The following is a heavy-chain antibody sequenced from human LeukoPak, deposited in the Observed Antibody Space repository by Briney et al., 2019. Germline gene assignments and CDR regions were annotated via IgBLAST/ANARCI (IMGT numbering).Heavy chain of an antibody. V-gene: IGHV3-23*01. CDR1: GFTFSSYA. D-gene: IGHD6-13*01. CDR3: AEDNQARSGYSSSWFWYLRECCFDY. CDR2: ISGSGGST. J-gene: IGHJ4*02. Sequence: GGSLRLSCAASGFTFSSYAMSWVRQAPGKGLEWVSAISGSGGSTYYADSVKGRFTISRDNSKNTLYLQMNSLRAEDTAVYYCAEDNQARSGYSSSWFWYLRECCFDYWGQGTLVTVSS.